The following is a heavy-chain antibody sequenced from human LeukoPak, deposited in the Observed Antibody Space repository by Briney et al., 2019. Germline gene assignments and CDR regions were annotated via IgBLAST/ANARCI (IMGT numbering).Heavy chain of an antibody. CDR2: IKSKTDGGTT. V-gene: IGHV3-15*01. D-gene: IGHD5-24*01. CDR1: GFTFSNAW. CDR3: TTQGSGRDGYKWVENAFDI. J-gene: IGHJ3*02. Sequence: GGSLRLSCAASGFTFSNAWMSWVRQAPGKGLEWVGRIKSKTDGGTTDYAAPVKGRFTISRDDSKNTLYLQMNSLKTEDTAVYYCTTQGSGRDGYKWVENAFDIWGQGTMVTVSS.